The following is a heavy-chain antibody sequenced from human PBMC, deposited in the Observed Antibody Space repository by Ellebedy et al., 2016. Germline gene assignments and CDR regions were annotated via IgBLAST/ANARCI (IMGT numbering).Heavy chain of an antibody. D-gene: IGHD4-11*01. V-gene: IGHV4-31*03. J-gene: IGHJ4*02. Sequence: SETLSLXXTVSGGSISSGGYYWSWIRQHPGKGLEWIGYIYYSGSTYYNPSLKSRVTISVDTSKNQFSLKLSSVTAADTAVYYCARGRVTHGYFDYWGQGTLVTVSS. CDR2: IYYSGST. CDR3: ARGRVTHGYFDY. CDR1: GGSISSGGYY.